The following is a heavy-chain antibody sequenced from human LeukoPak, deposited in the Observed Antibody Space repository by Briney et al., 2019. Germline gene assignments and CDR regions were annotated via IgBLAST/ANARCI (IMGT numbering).Heavy chain of an antibody. CDR3: ARDLSPNYYYGSGHPESYYYYYMDV. D-gene: IGHD3-10*01. CDR1: GYTLTELS. J-gene: IGHJ6*03. CDR2: FDPEDGET. Sequence: ASVKVSCKVSGYTLTELSMHWVRQAPGKGLEWMGGFDPEDGETIYAQKFQGRVTMTRDMSTSTVYMELSSLRSEDTAVYYCARDLSPNYYYGSGHPESYYYYYMDVWGKGTTVTVSS. V-gene: IGHV1-24*01.